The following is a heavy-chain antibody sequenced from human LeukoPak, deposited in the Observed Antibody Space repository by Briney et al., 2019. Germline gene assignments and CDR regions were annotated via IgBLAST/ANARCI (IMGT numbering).Heavy chain of an antibody. CDR1: GGTFSSYA. V-gene: IGHV1-69*01. D-gene: IGHD2-2*02. J-gene: IGHJ5*02. Sequence: ASVKVSCKASGGTFSSYAISWVRQAPGQGLEWMGGIIPIFGTANYAQKFQGRVTITADESTSTAYMEPSSLRSEDTAVYYCAREIVVVPAAIGWSDPWGQGTLVTVSS. CDR2: IIPIFGTA. CDR3: AREIVVVPAAIGWSDP.